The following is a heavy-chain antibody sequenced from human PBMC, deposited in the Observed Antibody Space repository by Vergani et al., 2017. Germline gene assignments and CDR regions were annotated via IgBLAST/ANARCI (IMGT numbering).Heavy chain of an antibody. CDR3: AKGRIVGASFEDY. J-gene: IGHJ4*02. V-gene: IGHV3-23*01. CDR2: ISGSGGNT. CDR1: GFTFSSYA. Sequence: EVQLLESGGNLIQPGGSLRLSCGASGFTFSSYAMTWVRLAPGKGLQWVSAISGSGGNTFYTDSVKGRFTISRDNSKNTLYLQMNSLRAEDTAVYYCAKGRIVGASFEDYWGQGTLVTVSS. D-gene: IGHD1-26*01.